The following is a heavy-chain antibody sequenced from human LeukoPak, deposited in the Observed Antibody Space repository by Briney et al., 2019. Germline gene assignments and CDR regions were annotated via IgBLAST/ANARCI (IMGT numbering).Heavy chain of an antibody. D-gene: IGHD1-7*01. J-gene: IGHJ4*02. CDR2: INSDGSST. V-gene: IGHV3-74*01. Sequence: GGSLRLSCAASGFIFRSYWLHWVRQARGKGLVWVSRINSDGSSTSYADSVKGRFTISRDNAKNTLYLQMNSLRAEDTAVYYCARERLQGYNWNYFFDYWGQGTLVTVSS. CDR1: GFIFRSYW. CDR3: ARERLQGYNWNYFFDY.